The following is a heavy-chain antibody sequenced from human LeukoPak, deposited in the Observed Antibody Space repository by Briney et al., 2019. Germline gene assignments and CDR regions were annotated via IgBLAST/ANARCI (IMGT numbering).Heavy chain of an antibody. CDR3: ASGNTGYDRDSFDI. CDR2: IYHSAST. D-gene: IGHD5-12*01. Sequence: SQTLCLTCAVSGGSISSGGYSWSWVPQPPGEGLEWFMYIYHSASTYYNPSLQSRVTISLDRSKNQFSLKLSSMTAADTAVYYCASGNTGYDRDSFDIWGQGTMVTVSS. J-gene: IGHJ3*02. V-gene: IGHV4-30-2*01. CDR1: GGSISSGGYS.